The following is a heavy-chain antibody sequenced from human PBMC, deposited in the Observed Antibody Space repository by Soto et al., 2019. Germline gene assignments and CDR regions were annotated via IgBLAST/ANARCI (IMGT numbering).Heavy chain of an antibody. CDR2: KSYDGSNK. J-gene: IGHJ6*02. Sequence: PGGSLRLSCAASGFTFSSYAMHWVRQAPGKGLEWVAVKSYDGSNKYYADSVKGRFTISRDNSKNTLYLQMNSLRAEDTAVYYCARDKRPAAIDYYGMDVWGQGTTVTVS. V-gene: IGHV3-30-3*01. D-gene: IGHD2-2*02. CDR3: ARDKRPAAIDYYGMDV. CDR1: GFTFSSYA.